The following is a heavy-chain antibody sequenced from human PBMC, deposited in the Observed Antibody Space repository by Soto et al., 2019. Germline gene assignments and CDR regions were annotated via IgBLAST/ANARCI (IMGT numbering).Heavy chain of an antibody. CDR1: GFTFSSYG. D-gene: IGHD3-22*01. V-gene: IGHV3-30*18. CDR2: ISYDGSNK. Sequence: QVQLVESGGGVVQPGRSLRLSCAASGFTFSSYGMHWVRQAPGKGLEWVAVISYDGSNKYYADSVKGRFTISRDNSKNTLYLQMNSLRAEDTAVYYCAKGHYYDSSGSGWYFDLWGRGTLVTVSS. CDR3: AKGHYYDSSGSGWYFDL. J-gene: IGHJ2*01.